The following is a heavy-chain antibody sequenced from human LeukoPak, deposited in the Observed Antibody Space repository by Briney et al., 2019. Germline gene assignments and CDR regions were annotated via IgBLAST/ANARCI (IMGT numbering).Heavy chain of an antibody. CDR2: ISSSGSTI. CDR3: ARERPSWDAFDI. J-gene: IGHJ3*02. Sequence: GGSLRLSCAASGFTFSSYEMNWVRQAPGKGLEWVSYISSSGSTIYYADSVKGRFTISRDNAKNSLYLQMNSLRAEDTAVYYCARERPSWDAFDIWGQGTMATVSS. CDR1: GFTFSSYE. V-gene: IGHV3-48*03.